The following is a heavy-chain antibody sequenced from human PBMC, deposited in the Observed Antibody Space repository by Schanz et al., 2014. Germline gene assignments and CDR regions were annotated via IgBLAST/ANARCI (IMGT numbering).Heavy chain of an antibody. CDR1: GFIFSNYG. CDR2: ISYDGNHQ. Sequence: QVQLVESGGGVVQRGGSLRLSCAASGFIFSNYGMHWVRQAPGKGLEWVALISYDGNHQYSADSVKGRFTTSRDNSKNTMYMQMNRLRAEDTAVYYCVKDLQRELLRDDHYYGMDVWGQGTTVTVSS. J-gene: IGHJ6*02. V-gene: IGHV3-30*19. CDR3: VKDLQRELLRDDHYYGMDV. D-gene: IGHD1-26*01.